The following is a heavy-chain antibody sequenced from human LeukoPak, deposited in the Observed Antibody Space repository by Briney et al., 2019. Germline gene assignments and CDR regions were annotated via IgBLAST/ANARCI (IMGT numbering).Heavy chain of an antibody. CDR3: ARHGGGGESYPRVFDY. J-gene: IGHJ4*02. CDR1: GGSISPYY. D-gene: IGHD1-26*01. CDR2: IYYSGST. Sequence: SETLSFTCTVSGGSISPYYWSWIRQPPGKGLEWIGYIYYSGSTNYNPSLNSRVTISVDTSKNQFSLKLSSMTAADTAVYYCARHGGGGESYPRVFDYWGRGNLVTVSS. V-gene: IGHV4-59*08.